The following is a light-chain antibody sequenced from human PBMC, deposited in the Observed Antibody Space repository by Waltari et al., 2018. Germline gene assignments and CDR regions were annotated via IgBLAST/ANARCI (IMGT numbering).Light chain of an antibody. CDR2: LGS. J-gene: IGKJ1*01. V-gene: IGKV2-28*01. Sequence: DIVMTQSPLSLPVTPGEPASISCRSSPSLLHSNGYNYLDWYLQKPGQSPQLLIYLGSNRASGVPDRFSGSGSGTDFTLKISRVEAEDVGVYYCMQALQTPRRTFGQGTKVEIK. CDR3: MQALQTPRRT. CDR1: PSLLHSNGYNY.